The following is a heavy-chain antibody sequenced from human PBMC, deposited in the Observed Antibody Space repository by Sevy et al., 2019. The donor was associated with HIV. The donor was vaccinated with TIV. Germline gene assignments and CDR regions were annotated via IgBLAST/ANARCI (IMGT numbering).Heavy chain of an antibody. Sequence: SETLSLTCTVSGGSISSYYWSWIRHPAGKGLEGIGRIYTSGSTNYNPSLKSRVTMSVDTSKNQLSLKLSSVTAADTAVYYCARGNGANEPFDYWGQGTLVTVSS. CDR2: IYTSGST. CDR1: GGSISSYY. J-gene: IGHJ4*02. V-gene: IGHV4-4*07. D-gene: IGHD2-8*01. CDR3: ARGNGANEPFDY.